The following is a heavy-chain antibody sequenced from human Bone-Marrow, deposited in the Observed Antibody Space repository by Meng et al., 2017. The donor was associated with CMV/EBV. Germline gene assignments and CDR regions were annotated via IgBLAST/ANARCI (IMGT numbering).Heavy chain of an antibody. CDR3: ARDTRSYPTGVHY. D-gene: IGHD3-10*01. CDR2: ISSSSSYI. CDR1: GFTFSSYS. Sequence: GGSLRLSCAASGFTFSSYSMNWVRQAPGKGLEWVSSISSSSSYIYYADSVKGRFTISRDNSKTSLYLEMNSLRPEDTAVYYCARDTRSYPTGVHYWGQGTLVTVSS. J-gene: IGHJ4*02. V-gene: IGHV3-21*01.